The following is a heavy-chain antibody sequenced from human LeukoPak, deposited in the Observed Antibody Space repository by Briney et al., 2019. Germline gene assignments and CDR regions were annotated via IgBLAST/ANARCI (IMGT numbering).Heavy chain of an antibody. Sequence: PSETLSLTCAVYGGSFSGYYWSWIRQPPGKGLEWIGEINHSGSTNYNPSLKSRVTISVDTSKNQFSLKLSSVTAADTAVYYCARKLNYYYGSGSYFRRRKENWFDPWGQGTLVTVSS. CDR2: INHSGST. CDR3: ARKLNYYYGSGSYFRRRKENWFDP. D-gene: IGHD3-10*01. CDR1: GGSFSGYY. V-gene: IGHV4-34*01. J-gene: IGHJ5*02.